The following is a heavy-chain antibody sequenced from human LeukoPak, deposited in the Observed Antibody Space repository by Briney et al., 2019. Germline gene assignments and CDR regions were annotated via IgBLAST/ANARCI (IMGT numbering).Heavy chain of an antibody. CDR3: ARVTRGYTYGLLDY. J-gene: IGHJ4*02. CDR1: GFTFSSYS. V-gene: IGHV3-21*03. D-gene: IGHD5-18*01. CDR2: ISSSSSYI. Sequence: PGGSLRLSCAASGFTFSSYSMNWVRQAPGKGLEWVSSISSSSSYIYFADSLKGRFTISRDNAKNSLYLQMNSPRAEDTAVYYCARVTRGYTYGLLDYWGQGALVTVSS.